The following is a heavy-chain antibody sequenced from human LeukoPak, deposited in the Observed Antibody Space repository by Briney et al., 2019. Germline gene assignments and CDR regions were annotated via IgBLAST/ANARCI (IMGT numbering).Heavy chain of an antibody. CDR1: GGTFSSYA. D-gene: IGHD4-17*01. CDR2: ISAYNGNT. CDR3: ARGHYGDYANFDY. V-gene: IGHV1-18*01. J-gene: IGHJ4*02. Sequence: ASVKVSCKASGGTFSSYAISWVRQAPGQGLEWMGWISAYNGNTNYAQKLQGRVTMTIDTSTSTAYMELRSLRSDDTAVFYCARGHYGDYANFDYWGQGTLVTVSS.